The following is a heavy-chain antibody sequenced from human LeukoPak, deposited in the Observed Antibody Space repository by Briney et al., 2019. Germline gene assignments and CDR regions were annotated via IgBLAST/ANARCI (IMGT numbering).Heavy chain of an antibody. D-gene: IGHD6-13*01. J-gene: IGHJ4*02. CDR2: IYTSGST. CDR3: ARDRCSSSWYCTFDY. CDR1: GGPISSYY. Sequence: SETLSLTCTVSGGPISSYYWSWIRQPAGKGLEWIGRIYTSGSTNYNPSLKSRVTMSVDTSKNQFSLKLSSVTAADTAVYYCARDRCSSSWYCTFDYWGQGTLVTVSS. V-gene: IGHV4-4*07.